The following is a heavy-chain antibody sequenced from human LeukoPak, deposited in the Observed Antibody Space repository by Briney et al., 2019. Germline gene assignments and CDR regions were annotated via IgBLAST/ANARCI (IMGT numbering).Heavy chain of an antibody. Sequence: ASVKVSCKASGYTSTSYDINCVRQATGQGLEWMGWMNPNSGNTGYAQKFQGRVTMTRNTSISTAYMELSSLRSEDTAVYYCASEAAAGTVNYYYGMDVWGQGTTVTVSS. D-gene: IGHD6-13*01. V-gene: IGHV1-8*01. CDR1: GYTSTSYD. J-gene: IGHJ6*02. CDR3: ASEAAAGTVNYYYGMDV. CDR2: MNPNSGNT.